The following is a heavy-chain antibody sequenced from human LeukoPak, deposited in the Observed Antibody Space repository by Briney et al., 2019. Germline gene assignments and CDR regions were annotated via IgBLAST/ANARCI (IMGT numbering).Heavy chain of an antibody. CDR2: ISWNSGSI. V-gene: IGHV3-9*01. CDR1: GFTFDDYA. J-gene: IGHJ5*02. CDR3: AKDSSMVRGVINNWFDP. D-gene: IGHD3-10*01. Sequence: GRSLRLSCAASGFTFDDYAMHWVRQAPGKGLEWVSGISWNSGSIGYADSVKGRFTISRDNAKNSLYPQMNSLRAEDTALYYCAKDSSMVRGVINNWFDPWGQGTLVTVSS.